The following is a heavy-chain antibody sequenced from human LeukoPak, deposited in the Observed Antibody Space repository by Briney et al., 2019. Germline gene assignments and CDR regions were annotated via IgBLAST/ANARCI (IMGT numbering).Heavy chain of an antibody. Sequence: ASVKVSCKASGYTFTSYAMHWVRQAPGQRLEWMGWINAGNGNTKYSKKFQGRVTITRDTSASTAYMELSSLRSEDTAVYYCARADILTGAFDYWGQGTLVTVSS. D-gene: IGHD3-9*01. CDR3: ARADILTGAFDY. CDR1: GYTFTSYA. V-gene: IGHV1-3*01. CDR2: INAGNGNT. J-gene: IGHJ4*02.